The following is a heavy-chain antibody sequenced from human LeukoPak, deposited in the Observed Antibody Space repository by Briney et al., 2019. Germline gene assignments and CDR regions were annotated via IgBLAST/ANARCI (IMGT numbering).Heavy chain of an antibody. D-gene: IGHD3-10*01. J-gene: IGHJ3*02. CDR2: INHSGST. V-gene: IGHV4-34*01. CDR3: ASCIWFGELCNAFDI. CDR1: GGSFSGYY. Sequence: SETLSLTCAVSGGSFSGYYWSCIRQPPGKGQEWSGEINHSGSTNYNPSLKSRVTISVDTSKHQFSLKLSSVPAADTAVYYCASCIWFGELCNAFDIWGQGTMVTVSS.